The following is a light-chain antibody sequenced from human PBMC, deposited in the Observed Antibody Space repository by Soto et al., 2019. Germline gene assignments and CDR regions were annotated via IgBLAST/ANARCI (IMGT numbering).Light chain of an antibody. CDR3: QQSYSTPIT. Sequence: DIQMTQSPSSLSASVGDTVTFTCRASQSISEYLNWYQQKPGKAPRLLIYAASNLDNGVQSRFSGSGSGTTFTLTIRSLQPEDFATYYCQQSYSTPITFGQGTRLEIK. J-gene: IGKJ5*01. CDR2: AAS. CDR1: QSISEY. V-gene: IGKV1-39*01.